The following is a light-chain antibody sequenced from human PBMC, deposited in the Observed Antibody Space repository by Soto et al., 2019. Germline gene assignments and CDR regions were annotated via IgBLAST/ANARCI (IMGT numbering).Light chain of an antibody. CDR3: QPYNNWPLT. CDR2: DTS. J-gene: IGKJ4*01. CDR1: QGIGDT. V-gene: IGKV3-15*01. Sequence: EVVMRQSPATQSVSPGEGATLSCRASQGIGDTLAWYQHKPGQTPRLLINDTSTRATGVPTRFSGSRSGAEFTLTINSLQSEDFAVYYCQPYNNWPLTFGGGTKVDIK.